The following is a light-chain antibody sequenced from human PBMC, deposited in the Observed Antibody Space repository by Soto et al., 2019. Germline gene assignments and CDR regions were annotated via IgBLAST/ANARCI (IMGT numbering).Light chain of an antibody. J-gene: IGLJ3*02. CDR1: SGHSSYI. Sequence: QSVLTQSSSASASLGSSVKLTCTLSSGHSSYIIAWHQQQPGKAPRYLMKLEGSGSYNKGSGVPDRFSGSSSGADRYLTISNLQFEDEDDYYCETWGSNSWVFGGGTKLTVL. CDR3: ETWGSNSWV. CDR2: LEGSGSY. V-gene: IGLV4-60*02.